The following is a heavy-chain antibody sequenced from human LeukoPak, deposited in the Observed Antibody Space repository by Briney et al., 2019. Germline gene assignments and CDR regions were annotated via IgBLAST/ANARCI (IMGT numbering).Heavy chain of an antibody. CDR1: GYTFTGYY. Sequence: GASVKVSCTASGYTFTGYYMHWVRQAPGQGLEWMGWINPNSGGTNYAQKFQGRVTMTRDTSISTAYMELSRLRSDDTAVYYCARDEYSYGNIDYWGQGTLVTVSS. V-gene: IGHV1-2*02. J-gene: IGHJ4*02. CDR3: ARDEYSYGNIDY. D-gene: IGHD5-18*01. CDR2: INPNSGGT.